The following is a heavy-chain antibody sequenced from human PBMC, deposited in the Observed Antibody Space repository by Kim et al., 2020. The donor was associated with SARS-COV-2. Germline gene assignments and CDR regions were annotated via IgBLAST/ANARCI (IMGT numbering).Heavy chain of an antibody. Sequence: GRFTISRYNSKNTLYLQMNSLRAEDTAVYYCAKVTDVDTAQRRMMYYFDYWGQGTLVTVSS. CDR3: AKVTDVDTAQRRMMYYFDY. V-gene: IGHV3-23*01. D-gene: IGHD5-18*01. J-gene: IGHJ4*02.